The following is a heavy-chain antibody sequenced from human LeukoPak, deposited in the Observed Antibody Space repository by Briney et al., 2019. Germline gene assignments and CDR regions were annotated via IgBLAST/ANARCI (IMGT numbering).Heavy chain of an antibody. CDR3: ARITYGGHYYYYMDV. J-gene: IGHJ6*03. CDR1: GGSISSSSYY. Sequence: SETLSLTCTVSGGSISSSSYYWGWIRQPPGKGLELIGSVYYSGTTYYNPSLKSRVTISVDTSKSQFPLKLSSVTAADTAVYYCARITYGGHYYYYMDVWGKGTTVTVSS. CDR2: VYYSGTT. D-gene: IGHD4-23*01. V-gene: IGHV4-39*01.